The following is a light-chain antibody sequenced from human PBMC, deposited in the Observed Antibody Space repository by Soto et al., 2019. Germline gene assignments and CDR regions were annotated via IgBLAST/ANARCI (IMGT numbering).Light chain of an antibody. J-gene: IGKJ5*01. V-gene: IGKV1-13*02. CDR1: QDIRGA. CDR3: QQFNRYPIT. Sequence: AIQLTQSPSSLSASVGDRVTITCRASQDIRGALAWYQQKPGKAPKILIYDVSILESGVPSRFSGSSSGTDFTLTISSLQPGLFATYYCQQFNRYPITFGQGTRLEIK. CDR2: DVS.